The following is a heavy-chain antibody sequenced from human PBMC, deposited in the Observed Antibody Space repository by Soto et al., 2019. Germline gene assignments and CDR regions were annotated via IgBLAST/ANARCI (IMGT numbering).Heavy chain of an antibody. CDR3: AKPGGSGWPVIY. V-gene: IGHV3-30*18. CDR1: GFTFSSYG. Sequence: QVQLVESGGGVVQPGRSLRLSCAASGFTFSSYGMHWVRQAPGKGLEWVAVISYDGSNRYYADSVKGRFTISRDNSKNTLYLQMNSLRAEDTAVYYCAKPGGSGWPVIYWGQGTLVIVST. CDR2: ISYDGSNR. J-gene: IGHJ4*02. D-gene: IGHD6-19*01.